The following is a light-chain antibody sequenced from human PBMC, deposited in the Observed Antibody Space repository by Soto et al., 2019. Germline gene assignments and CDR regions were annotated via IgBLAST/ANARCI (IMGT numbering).Light chain of an antibody. Sequence: DIQMTQSPSTLSASVGDRLTITCRASQSISNWLAWYQQRPGKAPKLLIFDASSLESGVPSRFSGSGSGTEFNLTISRLQPDDFATYYCKQYNTYAKTFGQGTKVDIK. J-gene: IGKJ1*01. CDR2: DAS. CDR1: QSISNW. CDR3: KQYNTYAKT. V-gene: IGKV1-5*01.